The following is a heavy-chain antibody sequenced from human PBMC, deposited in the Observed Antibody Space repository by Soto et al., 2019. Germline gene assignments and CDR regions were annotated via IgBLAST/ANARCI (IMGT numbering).Heavy chain of an antibody. V-gene: IGHV1-18*01. CDR3: ARVPVELRFLNWFDP. J-gene: IGHJ5*02. CDR2: ISAYNGNT. CDR1: GYTFTSYG. D-gene: IGHD3-3*01. Sequence: APVKVSCKASGYTFTSYGISWVRQAPGQGLEWMGWISAYNGNTNYAQKLQGRVTMTTDTSTSTAYMELRSLRSDDTAVYYCARVPVELRFLNWFDPWGQGTLVTVSS.